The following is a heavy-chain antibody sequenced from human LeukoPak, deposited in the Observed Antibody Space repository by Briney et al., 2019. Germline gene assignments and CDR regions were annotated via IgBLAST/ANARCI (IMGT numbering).Heavy chain of an antibody. CDR3: ARLLGRGNLFDP. J-gene: IGHJ5*02. V-gene: IGHV4-59*01. CDR2: IYYSGST. D-gene: IGHD2-15*01. Sequence: SETLSLTCTVSGGSISSYYWSWIRQPPGKGLEWIGYIYYSGSTNYNPSLKSRVTISVDTSKNQFSLKLSSVTAADTAVYYCARLLGRGNLFDPWGQGTLVTVSS. CDR1: GGSISSYY.